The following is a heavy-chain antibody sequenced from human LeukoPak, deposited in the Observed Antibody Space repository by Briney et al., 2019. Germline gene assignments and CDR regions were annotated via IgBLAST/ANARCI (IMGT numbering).Heavy chain of an antibody. CDR3: ARDGIQLWWTEANWFDP. V-gene: IGHV3-7*01. Sequence: PGGSLRLSCAASGFTFSNAWMSWVRQAPGKGLEWVANIKQDGSEKYYVDSVKGRFTISRDNAKNSLYLQMNSLRAEDTAVYYCARDGIQLWWTEANWFDPWGQGTLVTVSS. D-gene: IGHD5-18*01. J-gene: IGHJ5*02. CDR1: GFTFSNAW. CDR2: IKQDGSEK.